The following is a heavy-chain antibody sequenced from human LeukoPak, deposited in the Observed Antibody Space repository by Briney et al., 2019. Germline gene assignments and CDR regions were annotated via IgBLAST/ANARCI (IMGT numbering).Heavy chain of an antibody. D-gene: IGHD2-2*02. V-gene: IGHV3-30*14. J-gene: IGHJ4*02. CDR1: GFTFSSYA. CDR3: ARGAIDYYFDY. Sequence: GGSLRLSCAASGFTFSSYAMHWVRQAPGKGLEWVAVISYDGSNKYYADSVKGRFTISRDNSKNTLYLQMNNLRAEDTAVYYCARGAIDYYFDYWGQGTLVTVSS. CDR2: ISYDGSNK.